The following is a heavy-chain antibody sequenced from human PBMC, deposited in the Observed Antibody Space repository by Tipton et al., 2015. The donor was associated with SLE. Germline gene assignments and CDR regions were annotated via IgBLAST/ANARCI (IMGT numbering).Heavy chain of an antibody. CDR2: IRYDGSNK. D-gene: IGHD6-13*01. J-gene: IGHJ4*02. CDR3: ARDGLIATAFDY. V-gene: IGHV3-30*02. CDR1: GFTFSSYG. Sequence: SLRLSCAASGFTFSSYGMHWVRQAPGKGLEWVAFIRYDGSNKYYADSVKGRFTISRDNAKNSLYLQMNSLRAEDTALYYCARDGLIATAFDYWGRGTMVTVSS.